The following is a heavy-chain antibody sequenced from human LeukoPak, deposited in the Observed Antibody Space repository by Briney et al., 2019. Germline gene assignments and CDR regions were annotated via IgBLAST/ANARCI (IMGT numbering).Heavy chain of an antibody. V-gene: IGHV1-69*13. J-gene: IGHJ4*02. CDR2: IIPIFGTA. Sequence: GASVKVSCKASGGTFSSYAISWVRQAPGQGLEWMGGIIPIFGTANYAQKFQGRVTITADESTSTAYMELSSLRSEDTAVYYCARGMERWLQLHFGYWGQGTLVTVSS. D-gene: IGHD5-24*01. CDR1: GGTFSSYA. CDR3: ARGMERWLQLHFGY.